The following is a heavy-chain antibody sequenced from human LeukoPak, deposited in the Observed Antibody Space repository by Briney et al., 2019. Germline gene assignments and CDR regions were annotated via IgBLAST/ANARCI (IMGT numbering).Heavy chain of an antibody. D-gene: IGHD6-13*01. V-gene: IGHV3-23*01. J-gene: IGHJ5*02. CDR2: ISGGGYNT. CDR1: GFTFSSYA. Sequence: GGSLRLSCAASGFTFSSYALSWVRRAPGKGLEWVSAISGGGYNTYYADSVKGRFTMSRDNSKNTVYLQMNSLRAEDTALYYCAKDRSGWYYPFDHWGQGTLVTVSS. CDR3: AKDRSGWYYPFDH.